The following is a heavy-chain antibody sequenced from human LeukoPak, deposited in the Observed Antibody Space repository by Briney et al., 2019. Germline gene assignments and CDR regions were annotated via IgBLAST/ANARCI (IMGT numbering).Heavy chain of an antibody. CDR1: GLTVNNNY. Sequence: GGSLRLSCAASGLTVNNNYMNWVRQAPGKGLEWVSALYIGGSTYYADSVKGRFTISRDNSKNTLYLQMNSLRAEDTAVYYCARLGWNGDYWGQGTLVTVSS. D-gene: IGHD1-1*01. CDR2: LYIGGST. J-gene: IGHJ4*02. V-gene: IGHV3-53*01. CDR3: ARLGWNGDY.